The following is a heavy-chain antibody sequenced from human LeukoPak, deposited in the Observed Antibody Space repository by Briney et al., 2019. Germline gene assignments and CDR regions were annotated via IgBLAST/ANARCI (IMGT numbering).Heavy chain of an antibody. J-gene: IGHJ4*02. CDR3: AKARRYCSGGSCAEHFDY. Sequence: GGSLRLSCAASGFTFSSYGMSWVRQAPGKWLEWVSAISGSGGSTYYADSVKGRFTISRDNSKNTLYLQMNSLRAEDTAVYYCAKARRYCSGGSCAEHFDYWGQGTLVTVSS. CDR1: GFTFSSYG. V-gene: IGHV3-23*01. D-gene: IGHD2-15*01. CDR2: ISGSGGST.